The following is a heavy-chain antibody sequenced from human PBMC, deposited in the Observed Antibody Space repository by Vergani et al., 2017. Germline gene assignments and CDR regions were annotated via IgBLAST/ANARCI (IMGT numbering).Heavy chain of an antibody. D-gene: IGHD6-13*01. CDR3: ARGLAAAGTEFDY. Sequence: QVQLQESGPGLVKPSQTLSLTCTVSGGSISSGGYYWSWIRQHPGKGLEWIGYIYYSGSTNYNPSLKSRVTMSVDTSKNQFSLKLSSVTAADTAVYYCARGLAAAGTEFDYWGQGTLVTVSS. CDR1: GGSISSGGYY. CDR2: IYYSGST. V-gene: IGHV4-31*03. J-gene: IGHJ4*02.